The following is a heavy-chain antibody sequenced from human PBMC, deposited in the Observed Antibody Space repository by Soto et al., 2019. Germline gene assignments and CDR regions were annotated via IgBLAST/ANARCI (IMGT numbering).Heavy chain of an antibody. CDR2: ISAYNGNT. Sequence: ASVKVSCKASGYTFTSYGISWVRQAPGQGLEWMGWISAYNGNTNYAQKLQGRVTMTTDTSTSTAYMELRSLRSDDTAVYYCARDQRGYCSSTSCYEVFDYWGQGTLVTVSS. V-gene: IGHV1-18*01. D-gene: IGHD2-2*01. CDR1: GYTFTSYG. CDR3: ARDQRGYCSSTSCYEVFDY. J-gene: IGHJ4*02.